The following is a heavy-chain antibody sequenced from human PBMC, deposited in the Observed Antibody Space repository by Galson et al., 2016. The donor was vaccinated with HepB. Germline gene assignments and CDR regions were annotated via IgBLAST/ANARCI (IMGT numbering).Heavy chain of an antibody. Sequence: SLRLSCAASGFTFSSYSMNWVRQAPGKGLEWVSSISSSSSYIYYADSVKGRFTISRDNANNSLYLQMNSLRAEDTAVYYCARATHTITYYYDSSGYKVDAFDIWGQGTMVTVSS. V-gene: IGHV3-21*01. CDR1: GFTFSSYS. D-gene: IGHD3-22*01. CDR2: ISSSSSYI. CDR3: ARATHTITYYYDSSGYKVDAFDI. J-gene: IGHJ3*02.